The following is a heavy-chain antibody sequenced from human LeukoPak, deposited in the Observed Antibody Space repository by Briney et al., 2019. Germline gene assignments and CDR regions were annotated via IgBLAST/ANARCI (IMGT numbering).Heavy chain of an antibody. CDR2: ISAYNGNT. V-gene: IGHV1-18*01. CDR1: GYTFTSYG. J-gene: IGHJ5*02. D-gene: IGHD3-9*01. Sequence: ASVKVSCKASGYTFTSYGISWVRQAPGQGLEWMGWISAYNGNTNYAQKLQGRVTMTTDTSTSTAHMELRSLRSDDTAVYYCARTDYDILTGYYSEWFDPWGQGTLVTVSS. CDR3: ARTDYDILTGYYSEWFDP.